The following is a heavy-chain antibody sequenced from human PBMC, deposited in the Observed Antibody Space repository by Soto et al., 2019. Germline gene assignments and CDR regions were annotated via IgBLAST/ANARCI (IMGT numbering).Heavy chain of an antibody. CDR3: ARDLNYDFWSGYYYGMDV. D-gene: IGHD3-3*01. J-gene: IGHJ6*02. CDR1: GYSISSGYY. CDR2: IYYSGST. Sequence: SETLSLTCDVSGYSISSGYYWGWFRQPPGKGLEWIGHIYYSGSTNYNPSLKSRVTISVDTSKNQFSLKLSSVTAADTAVYYCARDLNYDFWSGYYYGMDVWGQGTTVTVSS. V-gene: IGHV4-38-2*02.